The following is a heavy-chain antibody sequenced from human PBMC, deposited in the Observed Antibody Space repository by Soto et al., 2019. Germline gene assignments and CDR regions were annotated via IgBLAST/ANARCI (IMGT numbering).Heavy chain of an antibody. CDR1: GFTFSSYA. V-gene: IGHV3-23*01. J-gene: IGHJ4*02. Sequence: GESLKISCAASGFTFSSYAMSWVRQAPGKGLEWVSAISGSGGSTYYADSVKGRFTISRDNSKNTLYLQMNSLRAEDTAIYYCAKVLIRGVQIESSGGGSLDYWGQGTLVTVSS. CDR2: ISGSGGST. D-gene: IGHD2-15*01. CDR3: AKVLIRGVQIESSGGGSLDY.